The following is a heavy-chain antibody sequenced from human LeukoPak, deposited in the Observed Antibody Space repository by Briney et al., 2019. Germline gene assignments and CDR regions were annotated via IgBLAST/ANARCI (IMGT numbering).Heavy chain of an antibody. D-gene: IGHD3-10*01. CDR3: ARLWFGELSFFDY. CDR2: INSDGSSP. CDR1: GFTFSSYW. Sequence: GGSLRLSCTASGFTFSSYWMQWVRQAPGKGLVWVSRINSDGSSPSYADSVKGRFTISRDNSKNTLYLQMNSLRDEDTAVYYCARLWFGELSFFDYWGQGTLVTVSS. J-gene: IGHJ4*01. V-gene: IGHV3-74*01.